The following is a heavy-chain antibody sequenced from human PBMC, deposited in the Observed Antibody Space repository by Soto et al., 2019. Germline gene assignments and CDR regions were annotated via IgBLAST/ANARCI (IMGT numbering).Heavy chain of an antibody. D-gene: IGHD2-15*01. V-gene: IGHV6-1*01. J-gene: IGHJ6*03. Sequence: SQTLSLTCALSGDSVPSYSAAWNWFRQSPSRGLEWLGRTYYRSKWYNDYAVSVKSRITINPDTSKNQFSLQLNSVTPEDTAVYYCAREGGYCSGGSCYPYYYYMDVWGKGTTVTVSS. CDR1: GDSVPSYSAA. CDR2: TYYRSKWYN. CDR3: AREGGYCSGGSCYPYYYYMDV.